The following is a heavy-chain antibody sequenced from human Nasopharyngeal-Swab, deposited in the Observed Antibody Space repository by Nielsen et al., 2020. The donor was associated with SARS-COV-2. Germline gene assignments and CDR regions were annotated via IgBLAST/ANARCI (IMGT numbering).Heavy chain of an antibody. D-gene: IGHD1-26*01. CDR2: VNPDGSSP. V-gene: IGHV3-74*01. J-gene: IGHJ4*02. CDR3: VRAGYSGSYGGFDL. CDR1: GFTFSDYW. Sequence: GESLKISCAASGFTFSDYWIHWVRQAPGAGLVWVSRVNPDGSSPSYAASVRGRFTISRDNAQNMVYAQLSNLRVEDTAVYYCVRAGYSGSYGGFDLWGQGALVTVSS.